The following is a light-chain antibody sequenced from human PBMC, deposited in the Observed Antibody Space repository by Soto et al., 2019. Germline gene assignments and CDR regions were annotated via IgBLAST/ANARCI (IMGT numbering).Light chain of an antibody. CDR3: SSYTGGNPSYV. CDR1: SSDVGGYDY. J-gene: IGLJ1*01. Sequence: QSVLTQPPSASGSPGQSVTIYCTGTSSDVGGYDYVSWYQQHPGKAPKLMIYEVTIRPSGVSDRFSGSKSGNTASLTVSGLQAEDEADYYCSSYTGGNPSYVFGTGTKVTVL. V-gene: IGLV2-8*01. CDR2: EVT.